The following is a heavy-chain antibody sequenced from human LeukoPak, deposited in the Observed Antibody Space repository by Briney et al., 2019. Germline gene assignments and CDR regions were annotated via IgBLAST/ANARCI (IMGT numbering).Heavy chain of an antibody. CDR1: GFSLSQATGVG. Sequence: ESGPTLVKPTQTLTLTCTFSGFSLSQATGVGVGWIRQPPGKALEWLALIYWDDDKRYSPSLKSRLTISKDTSKNQVVLTLTNIDPVDTATYYCAHVFYASGNYFDYWGQGTLVTVSS. CDR2: IYWDDDK. CDR3: AHVFYASGNYFDY. J-gene: IGHJ4*02. D-gene: IGHD3-10*01. V-gene: IGHV2-5*02.